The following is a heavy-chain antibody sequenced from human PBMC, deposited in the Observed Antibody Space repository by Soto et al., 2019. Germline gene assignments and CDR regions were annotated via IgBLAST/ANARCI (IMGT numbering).Heavy chain of an antibody. CDR2: IYPGDSDT. J-gene: IGHJ6*02. D-gene: IGHD5-18*01. CDR3: ARGTTAMANYYYYGMDV. CDR1: GYSFTSYW. Sequence: GESLKISCKGSGYSFTSYWIGWVRQMPGKVLEWMGIIYPGDSDTRYSPSFQGQVTISADKSISTAYLQWSSLKASDTAMYYCARGTTAMANYYYYGMDVWGQGXTVTVSS. V-gene: IGHV5-51*01.